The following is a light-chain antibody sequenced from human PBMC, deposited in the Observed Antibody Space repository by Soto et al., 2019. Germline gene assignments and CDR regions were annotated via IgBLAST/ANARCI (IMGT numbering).Light chain of an antibody. Sequence: QSARTQPASVSGSPGQSITISCTGTSSDVGGYNYVSWYQQHPGKAPKFMIYEVSNRPSGVSNRFSGSKSGNTASLTISGLQAEDEADYYCSSYTSSSTHWVFGGGTKLTVL. CDR1: SSDVGGYNY. CDR2: EVS. V-gene: IGLV2-14*01. CDR3: SSYTSSSTHWV. J-gene: IGLJ3*02.